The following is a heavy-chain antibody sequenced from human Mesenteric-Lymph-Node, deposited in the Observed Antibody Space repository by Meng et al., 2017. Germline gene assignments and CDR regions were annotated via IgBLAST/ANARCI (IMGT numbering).Heavy chain of an antibody. CDR1: GYSFTSYW. CDR3: AKEVEWELTPDDY. D-gene: IGHD1-26*01. CDR2: ISGSGGST. Sequence: GESLKISCKGSGYSFTSYWIGWVRQAPGKGLEWVSAISGSGGSTYYADSVKGRFTISRDNSKNTLYLQMNSLRAEDTAVYYCAKEVEWELTPDDYWGQGTLVTVSS. J-gene: IGHJ4*02. V-gene: IGHV3-23*01.